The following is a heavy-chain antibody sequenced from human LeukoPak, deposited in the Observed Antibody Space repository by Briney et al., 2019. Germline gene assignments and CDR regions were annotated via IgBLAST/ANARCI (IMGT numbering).Heavy chain of an antibody. D-gene: IGHD2-15*01. V-gene: IGHV3-21*01. CDR2: ISSSSSYI. Sequence: GGSLRLSCAASGFTFSSYSMNWVRQAPGKGLEGVSSISSSSSYIYSADSVKGRFTISRDNAKNSLYLQMNSLRAEDTAVYYCARDLEVVAAVLDYWGQGTLVTVSS. CDR1: GFTFSSYS. CDR3: ARDLEVVAAVLDY. J-gene: IGHJ4*02.